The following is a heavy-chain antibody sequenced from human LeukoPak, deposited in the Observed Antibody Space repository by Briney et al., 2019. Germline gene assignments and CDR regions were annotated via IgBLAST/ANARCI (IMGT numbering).Heavy chain of an antibody. CDR1: GFTFSSYA. Sequence: SGGSLRLSCAASGFTFSSYAMSWVRQAPGKGLEWVSAISGSGGSTYYADSVKGRFTISRDNSKNTLYLQMNSLRAEDTAVYYCAKVPRDCSGGSCYPYYGMDVWGQGTTVTVSS. V-gene: IGHV3-23*01. CDR2: ISGSGGST. CDR3: AKVPRDCSGGSCYPYYGMDV. J-gene: IGHJ6*02. D-gene: IGHD2-15*01.